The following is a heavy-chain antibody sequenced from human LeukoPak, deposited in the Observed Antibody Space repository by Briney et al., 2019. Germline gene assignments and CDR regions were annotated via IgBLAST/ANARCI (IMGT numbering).Heavy chain of an antibody. D-gene: IGHD1-26*01. CDR3: ARERTGSYDPHFDY. Sequence: GGSLRLSCAASGFTFSSYSMNWVRQAPGKGLEWVSYISSSSSTIYYADSVKSRFTISRDNAKNSLYLQMNSLRAEDTAVYYCARERTGSYDPHFDYWGQGTLVTVSS. J-gene: IGHJ4*02. CDR2: ISSSSSTI. CDR1: GFTFSSYS. V-gene: IGHV3-48*01.